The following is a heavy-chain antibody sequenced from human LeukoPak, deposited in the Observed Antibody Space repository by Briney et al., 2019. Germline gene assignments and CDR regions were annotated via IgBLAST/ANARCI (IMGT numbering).Heavy chain of an antibody. CDR2: INPSGGST. V-gene: IGHV1-46*01. CDR1: GYTFTSYY. J-gene: IGHJ6*03. Sequence: ASVKVSCKASGYTFTSYYMHCVRQAPGQGLEWMGIINPSGGSTSYAQKFQGRVTMTRDTSTSTVYMELSSLRSEDTAVYYCARDDEYYYYMDVWGKGTTVTISS. CDR3: ARDDEYYYYMDV.